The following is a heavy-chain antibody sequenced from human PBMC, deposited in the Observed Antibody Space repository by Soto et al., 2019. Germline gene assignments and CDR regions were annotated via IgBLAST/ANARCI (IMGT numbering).Heavy chain of an antibody. CDR1: GGTFSSYA. Sequence: SVKVSCKASGGTFSSYAISWVRQAPGQGLEWMGGIIPVFGTANYAQKFQGRVTITADESTSTAYMELSSLRSEDTAVYYCAREASEQLVVFDIWGQGTMVTVSS. D-gene: IGHD6-13*01. CDR2: IIPVFGTA. CDR3: AREASEQLVVFDI. J-gene: IGHJ3*02. V-gene: IGHV1-69*13.